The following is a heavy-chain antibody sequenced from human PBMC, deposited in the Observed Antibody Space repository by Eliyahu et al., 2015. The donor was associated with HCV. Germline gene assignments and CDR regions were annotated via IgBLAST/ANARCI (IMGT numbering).Heavy chain of an antibody. D-gene: IGHD6-19*01. Sequence: EVHLLESGGGLVPPGGSLRLSCAASAFTFSNYAXGWVHQAQGKGLGWVSAISGSGGATYYAASVKGRFTVSRDNSKKTLYLQMNGLRGEDTAVYYCAKFQPISGSSSGWNWQFDNWGQGTLVTVSS. CDR1: AFTFSNYA. J-gene: IGHJ4*02. CDR2: ISGSGGAT. CDR3: AKFQPISGSSSGWNWQFDN. V-gene: IGHV3-23*01.